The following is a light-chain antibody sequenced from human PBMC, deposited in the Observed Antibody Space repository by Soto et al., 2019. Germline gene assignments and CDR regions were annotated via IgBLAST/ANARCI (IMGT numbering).Light chain of an antibody. CDR1: QSMSSY. CDR3: QQSYSTPPT. J-gene: IGKJ1*01. Sequence: DIQMTQSPSSLSASVGDRVTITCRASQSMSSYLNWYQQKPGKAPNLLIYGVSSLQSGVPSRFSGSGSGTDFTLTISSLQPEDFATYYCQQSYSTPPTFGQGTKVEIK. V-gene: IGKV1-39*01. CDR2: GVS.